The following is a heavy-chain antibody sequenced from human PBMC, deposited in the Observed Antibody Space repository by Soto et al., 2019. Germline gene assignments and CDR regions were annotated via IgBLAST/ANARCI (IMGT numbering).Heavy chain of an antibody. CDR3: ARIAARDLYPALVSYYYYYMDV. CDR2: IYYSGST. Sequence: PSETLSLPRPVSGGSLSSYYLGLVRAPPGEGPGWVGYIYYSGSTNYNPSLKSRVTISVDTSKNQFSLKLSSVTAADTAVYYCARIAARDLYPALVSYYYYYMDVWGKGTTVTVSS. D-gene: IGHD6-25*01. CDR1: GGSLSSYY. J-gene: IGHJ6*03. V-gene: IGHV4-59*01.